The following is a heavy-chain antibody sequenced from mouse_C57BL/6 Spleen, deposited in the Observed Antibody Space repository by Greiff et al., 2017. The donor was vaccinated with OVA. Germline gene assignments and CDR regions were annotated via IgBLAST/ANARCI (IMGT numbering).Heavy chain of an antibody. CDR3: ARGGGQDFDY. D-gene: IGHD3-3*01. CDR1: GYTFTSYW. Sequence: VQLQQSGAELVMPGASVKLSCKASGYTFTSYWMHWVKQRPGQGLEWIGEIDPSDSYTNYNQKFKGKSTLTVDKSSSTAYMQLSSLTSEDSAVYYCARGGGQDFDYWGQGTTLTVSS. J-gene: IGHJ2*01. CDR2: IDPSDSYT. V-gene: IGHV1-69*01.